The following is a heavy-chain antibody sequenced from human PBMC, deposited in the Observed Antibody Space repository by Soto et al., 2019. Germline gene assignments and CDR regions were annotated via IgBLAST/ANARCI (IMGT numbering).Heavy chain of an antibody. CDR3: ARNAASKNFDSRSYYPHFDP. Sequence: SETLSLTCTVSGGSISGGEYYWSWIRQPPERGLEWSGHIYYTGGTFENPSLKRLLTMSIDTSKNQFSLKLSSVTAAATAVYYCARNAASKNFDSRSYYPHFDPWGQGTQVTVSS. D-gene: IGHD3-22*01. CDR1: GGSISGGEYY. V-gene: IGHV4-30-4*01. CDR2: IYYTGGT. J-gene: IGHJ5*02.